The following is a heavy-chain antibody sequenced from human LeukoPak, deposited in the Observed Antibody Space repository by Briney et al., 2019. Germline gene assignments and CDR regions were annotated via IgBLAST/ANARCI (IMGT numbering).Heavy chain of an antibody. CDR1: GFTFSSYA. Sequence: PGGSLRLSCAASGFTFSSYAMSWVRQAPGKGLEWVSAISGSGGSIYYADSVKGRFTISRDNSKNTLYLQMNSLRAEDTAVYYCAKVGIYYYGSGSYQPFDYWGQGTLVTVSS. D-gene: IGHD3-10*01. CDR2: ISGSGGSI. V-gene: IGHV3-23*01. CDR3: AKVGIYYYGSGSYQPFDY. J-gene: IGHJ4*02.